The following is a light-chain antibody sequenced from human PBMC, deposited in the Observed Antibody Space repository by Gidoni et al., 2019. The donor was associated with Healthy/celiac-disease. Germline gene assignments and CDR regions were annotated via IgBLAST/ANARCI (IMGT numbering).Light chain of an antibody. CDR2: GAS. J-gene: IGKJ3*01. V-gene: IGKV3-20*01. CDR1: QSVSSSY. CDR3: QQYGSS. Sequence: EIVLTQSPGTLSLSPGERATLSCRASQSVSSSYFAWYQQKPGQAPRLLIYGASSSATAIPDRFSGSGSGTDFTRTISRLEPEDFAVYYCQQYGSSFGPGTKVEIK.